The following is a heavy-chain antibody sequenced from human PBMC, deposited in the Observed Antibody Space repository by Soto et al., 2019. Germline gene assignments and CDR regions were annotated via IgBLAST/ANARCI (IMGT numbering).Heavy chain of an antibody. CDR3: ARDLGSGYDPGDY. J-gene: IGHJ4*02. CDR1: GDTFTIFA. V-gene: IGHV1-69*12. Sequence: QVQLVQSGAEVKKPGSSVKVSCKASGDTFTIFAISWVRQAPGQGLEWMGGIIPTIGTTNYAQRCQGRITITGDESTGTAYMELSSLKSEDTAVYYCARDLGSGYDPGDYWGKGTLVTVSS. D-gene: IGHD5-12*01. CDR2: IIPTIGTT.